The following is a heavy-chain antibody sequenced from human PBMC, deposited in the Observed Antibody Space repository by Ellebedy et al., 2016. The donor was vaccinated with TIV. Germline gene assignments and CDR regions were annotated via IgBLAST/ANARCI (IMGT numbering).Heavy chain of an antibody. J-gene: IGHJ3*02. CDR3: ARDPDTAMVPGAFDI. Sequence: MPSETLSLTCAVYGGSFSGYYWSWIRQPPGKGLEWIGYIYHSGSTYYNPSLKSRVTISVDRSKNQFSLKLSSVTAADTAVYYCARDPDTAMVPGAFDIWGQGTMVTVSS. V-gene: IGHV4-34*01. D-gene: IGHD5-18*01. CDR2: IYHSGST. CDR1: GGSFSGYY.